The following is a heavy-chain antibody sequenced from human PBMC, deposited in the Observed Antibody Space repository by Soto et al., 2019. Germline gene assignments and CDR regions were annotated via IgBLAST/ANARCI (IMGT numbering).Heavy chain of an antibody. CDR1: GYSFDSYA. CDR3: ARDNGPYGFDL. CDR2: IGSGDT. J-gene: IGHJ3*01. D-gene: IGHD2-8*01. V-gene: IGHV1-18*01. Sequence: QVQLVQSGATQEKPGASVKVSCEAFGYSFDSYAYSWVRQAPGQGLEWMGRIGSGDTNYAQKHQGKVTITTGTSTNTAHMELRSLRSDGTALYYCARDNGPYGFDLWGQGTMVTVSS.